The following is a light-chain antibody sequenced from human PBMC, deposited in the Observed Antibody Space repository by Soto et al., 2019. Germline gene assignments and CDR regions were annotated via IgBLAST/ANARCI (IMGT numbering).Light chain of an antibody. J-gene: IGKJ1*01. CDR3: QQDNTYPWT. CDR1: QSISPW. V-gene: IGKV1-5*03. Sequence: DIKMTQFPSTLSAFVGDRVTITCRASQSISPWLAWYRQKPGKAPKLLIYKTSSLNSGVPLRFSGCGSGTEFTLIISSLQPYDFATYYGQQDNTYPWTFGQGTKVEIK. CDR2: KTS.